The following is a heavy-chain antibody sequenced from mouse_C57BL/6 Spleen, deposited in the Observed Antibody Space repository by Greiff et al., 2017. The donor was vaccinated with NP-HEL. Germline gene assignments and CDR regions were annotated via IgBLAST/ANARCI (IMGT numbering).Heavy chain of an antibody. J-gene: IGHJ4*01. CDR1: GFTFSDYY. CDR3: AREGYRAMDY. V-gene: IGHV5-12*01. CDR2: ISNGGGST. D-gene: IGHD2-14*01. Sequence: EVKLMESGGGLVQPGGSLKLSCAASGFTFSDYYMYWVRQTPEKRLEWVAYISNGGGSTYYPDTVKGRFTISRDNAKNTLYLQMSRLKSEDTAMYYCAREGYRAMDYWGQGTSVTVSS.